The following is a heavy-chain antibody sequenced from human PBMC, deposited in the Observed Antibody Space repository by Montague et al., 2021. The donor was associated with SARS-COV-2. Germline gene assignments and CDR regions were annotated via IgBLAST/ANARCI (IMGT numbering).Heavy chain of an antibody. D-gene: IGHD2-15*01. Sequence: SLRLSCAASGFTFSSYEMNWVRQAPGKGLEWVSYISSSGSTIYYADSVKGRLTISRDNAKNSLYLQMNSLRAEDTAVYYCARVGIGVVASGYYYGMDVWGQGTTVTVSS. V-gene: IGHV3-48*03. J-gene: IGHJ6*02. CDR1: GFTFSSYE. CDR2: ISSSGSTI. CDR3: ARVGIGVVASGYYYGMDV.